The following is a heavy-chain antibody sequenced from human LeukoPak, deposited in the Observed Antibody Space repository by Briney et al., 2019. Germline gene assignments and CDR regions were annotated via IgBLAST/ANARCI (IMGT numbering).Heavy chain of an antibody. CDR2: IYYSGSA. CDR1: GASIRNDNYF. CDR3: AGEVISPADSDGFDL. D-gene: IGHD2-2*01. J-gene: IGHJ3*01. Sequence: SETLSLTCTVSGASIRNDNYFWSWVRQPPGEGLEWLGYIYYSGSAHYNPSLKSRVTISVDTSKNQFSLRLSSVTAADTAVYYCAGEVISPADSDGFDLWGQGTMVTVSS. V-gene: IGHV4-30-4*08.